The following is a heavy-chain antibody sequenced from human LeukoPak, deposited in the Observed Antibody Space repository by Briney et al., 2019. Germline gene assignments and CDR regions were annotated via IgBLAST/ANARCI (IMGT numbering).Heavy chain of an antibody. V-gene: IGHV1-2*02. CDR2: INPNSGGT. Sequence: ASVKVSCKASGYTFTSYGISWVRQAPGQGLEWMGWINPNSGGTNYAQKFQGRVTMTRDTSISTAYMELSRLRSDDTAVYYCARDRVAVAGTSSPFGSYYYYGMDVWGQGTTVTVSS. D-gene: IGHD6-19*01. CDR3: ARDRVAVAGTSSPFGSYYYYGMDV. J-gene: IGHJ6*02. CDR1: GYTFTSYG.